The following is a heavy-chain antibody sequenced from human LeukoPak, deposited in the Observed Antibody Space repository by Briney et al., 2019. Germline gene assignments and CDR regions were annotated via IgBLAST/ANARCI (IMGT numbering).Heavy chain of an antibody. CDR2: ITGSAGNI. CDR1: GFTFSTSA. D-gene: IGHD3-10*01. CDR3: VRATHYVSGSRRGYSFDY. J-gene: IGHJ4*02. V-gene: IGHV3-23*01. Sequence: GGSLRLSCAASGFTFSTSAMNWVRQVPGKGLEWVSAITGSAGNIYYAESVRGRFTISRDNSKNTLYLQMSSLRAEDTALYYCVRATHYVSGSRRGYSFDYWGQGSLVTVSA.